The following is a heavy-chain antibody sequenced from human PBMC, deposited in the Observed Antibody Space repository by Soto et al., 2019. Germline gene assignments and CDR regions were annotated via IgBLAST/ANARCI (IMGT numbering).Heavy chain of an antibody. V-gene: IGHV4-59*01. CDR2: IYYSGST. Sequence: SETLSLTCTVSGGSISSYYWSWIRQPPGKGLEWIGYIYYSGSTNYNPSLKSRVTISVDTSKNQFSLKLSSVTAADTAVYYCARGIDYWGQGTLVTVSS. CDR1: GGSISSYY. J-gene: IGHJ4*02. CDR3: ARGIDY.